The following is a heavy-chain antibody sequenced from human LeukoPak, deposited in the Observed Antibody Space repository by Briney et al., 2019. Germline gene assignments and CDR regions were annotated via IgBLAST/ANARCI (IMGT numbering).Heavy chain of an antibody. J-gene: IGHJ4*02. V-gene: IGHV3-30*03. CDR2: ISSDGNDK. Sequence: GGSLRLSCAASGFTFSRYGLHWVRQAPGKGLEWVAVISSDGNDKKFADSVKGRFTISRDNSKNTLSLQMNSLRAEDTAVYYCARAYYGRFDYWGQGTLVTVSS. CDR3: ARAYYGRFDY. CDR1: GFTFSRYG. D-gene: IGHD3-10*01.